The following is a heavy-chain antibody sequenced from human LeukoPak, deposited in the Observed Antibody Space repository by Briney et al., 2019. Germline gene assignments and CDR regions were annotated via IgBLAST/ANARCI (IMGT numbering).Heavy chain of an antibody. V-gene: IGHV3-7*01. CDR2: INEDGSGK. CDR1: GFTFSNYW. Sequence: RGSLRLSCVSSGFTFSNYWTKWVRQAPGKGLEWVASINEDGSGKFSVGSVKDRITISRDNTRNSLDLQINSLTVEDTAIYYCARDDGDVWGTGTTVTVSS. CDR3: ARDDGDV. J-gene: IGHJ6*04.